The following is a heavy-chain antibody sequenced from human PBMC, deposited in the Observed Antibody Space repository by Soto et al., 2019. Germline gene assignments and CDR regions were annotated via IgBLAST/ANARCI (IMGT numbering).Heavy chain of an antibody. Sequence: SVKVSCKASGGTFSIYTINWVRQAPGQGLEWMGGINPIFGTANYAQKFQGRVTITADESTSTAHMELSSLSSDDTAVYYCARDYGHDCSGGNCYFYFWGQGTLVTVSS. V-gene: IGHV1-69*13. CDR2: INPIFGTA. CDR3: ARDYGHDCSGGNCYFYF. D-gene: IGHD2-15*01. CDR1: GGTFSIYT. J-gene: IGHJ4*02.